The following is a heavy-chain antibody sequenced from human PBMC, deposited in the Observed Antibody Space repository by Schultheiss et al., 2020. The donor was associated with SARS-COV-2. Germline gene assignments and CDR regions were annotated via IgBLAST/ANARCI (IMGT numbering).Heavy chain of an antibody. CDR3: AKVWTGGVTYYYGMDV. V-gene: IGHV3-30*01. Sequence: GESLKISCAASGFTFSSYAMHWVRQAPGKGLEWVAVISYDGSNKYYADSVKGRFTISRDNSKNTLYLQMNSLRAEDTAVYYCAKVWTGGVTYYYGMDVWGQGTTVTVSS. J-gene: IGHJ6*02. CDR1: GFTFSSYA. D-gene: IGHD2-21*02. CDR2: ISYDGSNK.